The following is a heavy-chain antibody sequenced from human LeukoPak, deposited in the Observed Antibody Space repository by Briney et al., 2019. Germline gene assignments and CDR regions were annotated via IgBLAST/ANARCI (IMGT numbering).Heavy chain of an antibody. Sequence: PGGSLRLSCAACGFTFSSYAMSWVRQAPGKGLEWVSAISGSGGSTYYADSVKGRFTISRDNSKNTLYLQMNSLRAEDTAVYYCAKAPALGYSSGWYVMDYCGQGTLVTVSS. CDR1: GFTFSSYA. D-gene: IGHD6-19*01. J-gene: IGHJ4*02. CDR2: ISGSGGST. CDR3: AKAPALGYSSGWYVMDY. V-gene: IGHV3-23*01.